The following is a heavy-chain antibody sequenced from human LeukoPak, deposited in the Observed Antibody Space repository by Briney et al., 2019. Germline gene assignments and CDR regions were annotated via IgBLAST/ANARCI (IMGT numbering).Heavy chain of an antibody. V-gene: IGHV4-34*01. CDR1: GGTFSDYY. Sequence: SETLSLTCAVYGGTFSDYYWSWIRQPPGKGLEWIGEINHSGSTNYNPSLKSRVTISVDTSKNQFSLKLSSVTAADTAVYYCARSVYRGSGYFYYYYYYYMDVWGKGTTVTVSS. J-gene: IGHJ6*03. CDR3: ARSVYRGSGYFYYYYYYYMDV. D-gene: IGHD5-12*01. CDR2: INHSGST.